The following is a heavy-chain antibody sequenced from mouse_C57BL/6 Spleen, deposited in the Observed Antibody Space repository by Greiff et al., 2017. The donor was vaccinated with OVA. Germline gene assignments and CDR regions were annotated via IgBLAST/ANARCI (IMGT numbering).Heavy chain of an antibody. J-gene: IGHJ3*01. D-gene: IGHD4-1*02. Sequence: EVQLVESGGGLVKPGGSLKLSCAASGFTFSSYAMSWVRQTPEKRLEWVATISDGGSYTYYPDNGKGRFTISRDNAKNNLYLQMSHLKSEDTAMYYCARDQLGFAYWGQGTLVTVSA. CDR1: GFTFSSYA. V-gene: IGHV5-4*01. CDR2: ISDGGSYT. CDR3: ARDQLGFAY.